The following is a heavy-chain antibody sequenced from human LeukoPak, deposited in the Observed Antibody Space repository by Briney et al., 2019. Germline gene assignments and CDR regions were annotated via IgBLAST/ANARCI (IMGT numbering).Heavy chain of an antibody. Sequence: SQTLSLTCAIYGDSVSSNSAAWNWIRQSPSRGLEWLGRTYYRSKWYNDYAVSVKSRITINPDTSKNQFSLQLNSVTPEDTAVYYCARDQEYSYGPIGAFDIWGQGTMVTVSS. CDR1: GDSVSSNSAA. V-gene: IGHV6-1*01. J-gene: IGHJ3*02. CDR3: ARDQEYSYGPIGAFDI. D-gene: IGHD5-18*01. CDR2: TYYRSKWYN.